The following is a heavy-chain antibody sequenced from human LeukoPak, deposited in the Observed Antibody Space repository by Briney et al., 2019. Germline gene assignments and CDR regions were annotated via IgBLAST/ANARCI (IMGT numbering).Heavy chain of an antibody. CDR3: AKEAAAKGGHFDY. CDR2: IRYDGSNK. V-gene: IGHV3-30*02. Sequence: GGSLRLSCAASGFTFSNYAMSWVRQAPGKGLEWVAFIRYDGSNKYYADSVKGRFTISRDNSKNTLYLQMNSLRAEDTAVYYCAKEAAAKGGHFDYWGQGTLVTVSS. J-gene: IGHJ4*02. D-gene: IGHD2-2*01. CDR1: GFTFSNYA.